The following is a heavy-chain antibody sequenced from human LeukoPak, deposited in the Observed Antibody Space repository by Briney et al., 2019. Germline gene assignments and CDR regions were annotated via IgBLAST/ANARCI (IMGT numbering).Heavy chain of an antibody. D-gene: IGHD6-13*01. CDR1: GYTFTDYY. CDR2: INPNSGGT. CDR3: ARVLGRIAAAGTVRY. J-gene: IGHJ4*02. V-gene: IGHV1-2*02. Sequence: ASVKVSCKASGYTFTDYYMHWVRQAPGQGLEWMGWINPNSGGTNYAQKFQGRVTMTRDTSISTAYMELSRLRSDDTAVYYCARVLGRIAAAGTVRYWGQGTLVTVSS.